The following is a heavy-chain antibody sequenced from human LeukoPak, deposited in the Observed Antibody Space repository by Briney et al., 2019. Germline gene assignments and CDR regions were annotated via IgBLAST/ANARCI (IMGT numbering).Heavy chain of an antibody. V-gene: IGHV4-30-4*08. CDR1: GGSISSGDYY. CDR2: IYYSGST. Sequence: SETLSLTCTVSGGSISSGDYYWSWIRQPPGKGLEWIGYIYYSGSTYYNPSLKSRVTISVDTSKNQFSPKLSSVTAADTAVYYCARCLLRYFDWLSVWAFDIWGQGTMVTVSS. J-gene: IGHJ3*02. CDR3: ARCLLRYFDWLSVWAFDI. D-gene: IGHD3-9*01.